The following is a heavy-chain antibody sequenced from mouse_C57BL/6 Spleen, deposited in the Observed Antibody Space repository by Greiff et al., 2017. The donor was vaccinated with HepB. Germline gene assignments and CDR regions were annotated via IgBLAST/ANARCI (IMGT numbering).Heavy chain of an antibody. CDR1: GYTFTSYW. J-gene: IGHJ4*01. Sequence: VQLKQPGAELVKPGASVKLSCKASGYTFTSYWMHWVKQRPGQGLEWIGMIHPNSGSTNYNEKFKSKATLTVDKSSSTAYMQLSSLTSEDSAVYYCARSYGVYYAMDYWGQGTSVTVSS. D-gene: IGHD1-2*01. CDR3: ARSYGVYYAMDY. CDR2: IHPNSGST. V-gene: IGHV1-64*01.